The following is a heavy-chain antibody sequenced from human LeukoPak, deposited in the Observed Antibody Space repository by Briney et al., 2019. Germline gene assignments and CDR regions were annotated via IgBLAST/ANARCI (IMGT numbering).Heavy chain of an antibody. CDR3: ARDHSILWWRLPRLFGP. V-gene: IGHV3-7*01. Sequence: GSVKGRFTISRDNAKNSLHLQMNSLRAEDTAVYYCARDHSILWWRLPRLFGPLGQGTLVTVSS. J-gene: IGHJ5*02. D-gene: IGHD2-21*02.